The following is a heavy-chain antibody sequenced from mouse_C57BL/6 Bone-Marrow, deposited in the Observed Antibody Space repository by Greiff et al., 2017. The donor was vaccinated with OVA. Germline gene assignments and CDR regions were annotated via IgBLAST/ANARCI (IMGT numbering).Heavy chain of an antibody. V-gene: IGHV2-2*01. J-gene: IGHJ1*03. CDR2: IWRGGST. CDR3: VRAWYFDV. Sequence: VQLKESGPGLVQPSQSLSITCTVSGFSLTSYGVHWVRPSPGKGLEWLGVIWRGGSTDYNAAFISRLSISKDNSKSQVFFKMNSLQADDTAIYYCVRAWYFDVWGTGTTVTVSS. CDR1: GFSLTSYG.